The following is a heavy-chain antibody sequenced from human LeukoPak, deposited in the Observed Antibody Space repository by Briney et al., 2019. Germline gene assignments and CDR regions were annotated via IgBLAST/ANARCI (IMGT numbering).Heavy chain of an antibody. CDR2: LSHTGNT. V-gene: IGHV4-34*01. D-gene: IGHD2-2*01. CDR3: ARGAYCTSINCYGFDY. Sequence: SETLSLTCNVSGGSFSAFYWSWIRQPPGEGLEWVGELSHTGNTNYNPSLKSRVTFSVDTSKRQFSLRLKSVTAADTAVYYCARGAYCTSINCYGFDYWGQGILVTVSS. CDR1: GGSFSAFY. J-gene: IGHJ4*02.